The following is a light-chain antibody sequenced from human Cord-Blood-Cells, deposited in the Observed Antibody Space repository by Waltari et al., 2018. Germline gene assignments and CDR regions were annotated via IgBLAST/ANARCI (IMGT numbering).Light chain of an antibody. V-gene: IGKV3D-7*01. J-gene: IGKJ5*01. CDR1: QSVSSSY. CDR3: LQDYNWIT. Sequence: EIVMTQSPATLSLSPGERATLSCRASQSVSSSYLSWYQHKPGQAPRRLIYVATTRAPCIPARFSGSGSWTDFPPTISSLQPEDFAVYYCLQDYNWITFGQGTRLEIK. CDR2: VAT.